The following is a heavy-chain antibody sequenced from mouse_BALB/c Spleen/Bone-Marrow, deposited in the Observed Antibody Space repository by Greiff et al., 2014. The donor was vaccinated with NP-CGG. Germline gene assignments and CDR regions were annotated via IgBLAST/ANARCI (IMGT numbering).Heavy chain of an antibody. V-gene: IGHV1-54*01. CDR2: INPGSGST. J-gene: IGHJ2*01. CDR1: GYAFTDYL. CDR3: ARYDGYFDY. Sequence: VQLQQSGVELVRPGTSVKVSCKASGYAFTDYLMEWLKQRPGQGLEWIGVINPGSGSTNYNEKFKDKATLTADKSSSTAYMQLSSLTSDDSAVYFCARYDGYFDYWGQGTILTVSS. D-gene: IGHD2-3*01.